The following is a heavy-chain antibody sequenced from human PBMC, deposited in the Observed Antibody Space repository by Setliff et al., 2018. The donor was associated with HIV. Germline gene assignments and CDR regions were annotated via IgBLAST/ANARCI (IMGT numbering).Heavy chain of an antibody. CDR3: AKAGEYSSSRYFDY. D-gene: IGHD6-6*01. J-gene: IGHJ4*02. V-gene: IGHV3-23*01. CDR2: ISGSGGGT. Sequence: SCAASGFTFSSYAMSWVRQAPGKGLEWVSSISGSGGGTYYADSVKGRFTISRDNSKNTLNLHMNSLRAEDTAVYYCAKAGEYSSSRYFDYWGQGTLVTVSS. CDR1: GFTFSSYA.